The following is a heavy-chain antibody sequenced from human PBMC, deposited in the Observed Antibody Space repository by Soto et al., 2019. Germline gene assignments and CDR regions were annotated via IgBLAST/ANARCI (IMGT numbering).Heavy chain of an antibody. D-gene: IGHD6-13*01. Sequence: QVQLVQSGAEVKKPGSSVKVSCKASGGTFSSYTISWVRQAPGQGLEWMGRIIPILGIANYAQKFQGRVTIPADKSTSTAYMELSSLRSEDTAVYYCARQYSSRGEYYFDYWGQGTLVTVSS. V-gene: IGHV1-69*02. J-gene: IGHJ4*02. CDR3: ARQYSSRGEYYFDY. CDR1: GGTFSSYT. CDR2: IIPILGIA.